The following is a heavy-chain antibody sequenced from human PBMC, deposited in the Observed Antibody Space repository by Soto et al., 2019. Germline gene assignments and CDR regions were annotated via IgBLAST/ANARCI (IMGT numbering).Heavy chain of an antibody. Sequence: QVQLQESGSGLVKPSETLSLTCAVSGGSISSDYYSWSWIRQPPGKDLEWIGYIYHGGSTYYNPSLRSRVTLSVDTSKQHFSLRLTSVTAADTAVYSCARLNRLRNDAFDIWGQGTLVAVSS. J-gene: IGHJ3*02. V-gene: IGHV4-30-2*01. CDR2: IYHGGST. D-gene: IGHD3-16*01. CDR1: GGSISSDYYS. CDR3: ARLNRLRNDAFDI.